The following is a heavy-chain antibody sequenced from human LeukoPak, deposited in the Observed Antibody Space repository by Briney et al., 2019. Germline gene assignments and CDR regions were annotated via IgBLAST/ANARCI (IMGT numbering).Heavy chain of an antibody. V-gene: IGHV4-59*01. CDR2: IDYSGST. CDR1: GGSISRYY. Sequence: SETLSLTCAVSGGSISRYYWTWIRQPPGKGLEWIGYIDYSGSTNYNPSLKSRVTISIDKSKKQFSLKLISVTAADTAIYYCARVGGMTTINNAAFDIWGQGTMVTVSS. J-gene: IGHJ3*02. CDR3: ARVGGMTTINNAAFDI. D-gene: IGHD5-24*01.